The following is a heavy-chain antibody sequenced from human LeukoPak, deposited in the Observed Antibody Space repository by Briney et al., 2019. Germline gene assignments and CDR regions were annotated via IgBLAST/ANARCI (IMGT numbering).Heavy chain of an antibody. V-gene: IGHV3-23*01. D-gene: IGHD6-13*01. CDR3: AKEEGAAAGHSAIDY. Sequence: GGSLRLSCAASGFTFSNHAMTWFRQAPGKGLEGVSGISGNGGSTFYEDSVKGRFTISRDNSKNTLYLQMNSLRADDTAVYHCAKEEGAAAGHSAIDYWGQGTLVTVSS. J-gene: IGHJ4*02. CDR1: GFTFSNHA. CDR2: ISGNGGST.